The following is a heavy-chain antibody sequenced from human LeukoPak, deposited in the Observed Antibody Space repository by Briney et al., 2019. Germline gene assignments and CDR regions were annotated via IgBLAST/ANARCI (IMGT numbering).Heavy chain of an antibody. D-gene: IGHD6-13*01. J-gene: IGHJ5*02. CDR2: IYYSGST. CDR1: GGSISSYY. Sequence: PSETLSLTCTVSGGSISSYYWSWIRQPPGKGLEWIGYIYYSGSTNYNPSLKSRVTISVDTSKNQFSLKLSSVTAADTAVYYCARDPGYSSSWYSGWFDPWGQGTLVTVSS. V-gene: IGHV4-59*01. CDR3: ARDPGYSSSWYSGWFDP.